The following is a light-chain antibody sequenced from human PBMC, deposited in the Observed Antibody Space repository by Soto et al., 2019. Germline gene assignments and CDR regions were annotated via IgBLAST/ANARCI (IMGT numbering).Light chain of an antibody. Sequence: QSALTQPASVSGSPGQSITISCTGTSSDVGGYNYVSWYQQHPGKAPKLMISDVSNRPSGVSNRFSGSKSGNTASLTISGLQAEDEADYYCSSFTSSSPGVLFGGGTKLTVL. V-gene: IGLV2-14*01. J-gene: IGLJ2*01. CDR1: SSDVGGYNY. CDR3: SSFTSSSPGVL. CDR2: DVS.